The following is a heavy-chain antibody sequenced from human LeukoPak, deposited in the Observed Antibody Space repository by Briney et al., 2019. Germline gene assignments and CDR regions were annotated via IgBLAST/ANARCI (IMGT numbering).Heavy chain of an antibody. CDR3: ASSVAEQWLVHYYYYGMDV. CDR1: GYTFTSYA. V-gene: IGHV1-3*01. J-gene: IGHJ6*04. Sequence: APVKVSFKASGYTFTSYAMHWVRQAPGQRLEWMGWINAGNGNTKYSQKFQGRVTITRDTSASTAYMELSSLRSEDTAVYYCASSVAEQWLVHYYYYGMDVWGKGTTVTVSS. CDR2: INAGNGNT. D-gene: IGHD6-19*01.